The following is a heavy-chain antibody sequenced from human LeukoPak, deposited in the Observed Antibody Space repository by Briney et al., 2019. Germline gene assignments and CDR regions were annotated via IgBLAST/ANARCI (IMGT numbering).Heavy chain of an antibody. J-gene: IGHJ5*02. CDR3: ATLSST. V-gene: IGHV3-48*03. Sequence: PGGSLRLSCAASGFTFSSHEMNWVRQAPGKGLEWVAYISSSGTGIYYADSVKGRFTISRDNAKNSLYLQMNSLRAEDTAVYYCATLSSTWGQGTLVTVSS. CDR1: GFTFSSHE. D-gene: IGHD2-2*01. CDR2: ISSSGTGI.